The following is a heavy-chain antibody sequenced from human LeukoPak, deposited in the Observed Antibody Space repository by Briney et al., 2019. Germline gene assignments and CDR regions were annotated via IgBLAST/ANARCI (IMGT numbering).Heavy chain of an antibody. CDR1: GGSFSGYY. CDR2: INRSGST. J-gene: IGHJ4*02. D-gene: IGHD6-19*01. Sequence: SETLSLTCAVYGGSFSGYYWSWIRQPPGKGLEWIGEINRSGSTNYNPSLKSRVTISVDTSKTQLSLKLTSVTAADTAVYYCARQDSSGWYWGQGTLVTVSS. CDR3: ARQDSSGWY. V-gene: IGHV4-34*01.